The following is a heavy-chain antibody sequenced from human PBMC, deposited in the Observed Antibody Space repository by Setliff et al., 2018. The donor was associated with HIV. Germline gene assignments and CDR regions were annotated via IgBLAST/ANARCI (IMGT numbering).Heavy chain of an antibody. Sequence: SVKVSCKASGGTFSSFAISWVRQAPGHVLEWMGGIIPMFGTTNYAQKLQGRVTLSADETTSTAYMQLSSLTSEDTAVYYCARGRWLQSFDYWGQGTLVTVSS. J-gene: IGHJ4*02. CDR3: ARGRWLQSFDY. CDR2: IIPMFGTT. D-gene: IGHD5-12*01. V-gene: IGHV1-69*13. CDR1: GGTFSSFA.